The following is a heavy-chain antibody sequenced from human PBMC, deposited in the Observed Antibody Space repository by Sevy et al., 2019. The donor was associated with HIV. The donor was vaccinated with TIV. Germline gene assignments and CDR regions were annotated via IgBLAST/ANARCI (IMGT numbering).Heavy chain of an antibody. CDR2: IYYSGST. V-gene: IGHV4-39*01. Sequence: SETLSLTYTVSGGSISSSSYYWGWIRQPPGKGLEWIGSIYYSGSTYYNPSLKSRVTISVDTSKNQFSLKLSSVTAADTAVYYCARHGPHIVGATRKYYFDYWGQGTLVTVSS. D-gene: IGHD1-26*01. CDR1: GGSISSSSYY. J-gene: IGHJ4*02. CDR3: ARHGPHIVGATRKYYFDY.